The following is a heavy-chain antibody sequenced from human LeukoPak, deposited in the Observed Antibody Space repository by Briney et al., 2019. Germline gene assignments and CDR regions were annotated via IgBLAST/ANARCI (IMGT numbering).Heavy chain of an antibody. CDR3: GKSGSRDWDYFEY. V-gene: IGHV3-23*01. Sequence: PGGSLRLSCAASGFTFSSYAMNWVRQTPRKGRGWGLTISGDGGDTHYADSVRVRFTISRANSKNTLFMQMNSLRAEDTAVYYCGKSGSRDWDYFEYWGPGTLVTASS. J-gene: IGHJ4*02. CDR2: ISGDGGDT. D-gene: IGHD6-19*01. CDR1: GFTFSSYA.